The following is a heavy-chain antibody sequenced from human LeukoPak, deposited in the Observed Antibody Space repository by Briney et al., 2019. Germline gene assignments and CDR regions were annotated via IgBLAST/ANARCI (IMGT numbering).Heavy chain of an antibody. CDR1: GGSISSNSYY. CDR2: IYYSGST. D-gene: IGHD5-12*01. V-gene: IGHV4-39*07. Sequence: SETLSLTCTVSGGSISSNSYYWGWIRQPPGKGLEWIGTIYYSGSTYYNPSLRSRVTISVDTSKNQFSLKLSSVTAADAAVYYCASNSGYDDNTIDWYFDLWGRGTLVTVSS. CDR3: ASNSGYDDNTIDWYFDL. J-gene: IGHJ2*01.